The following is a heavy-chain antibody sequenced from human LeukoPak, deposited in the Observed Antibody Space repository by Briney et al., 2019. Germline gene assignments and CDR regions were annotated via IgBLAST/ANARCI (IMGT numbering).Heavy chain of an antibody. CDR1: GGSISSSAYH. Sequence: KPSETLSLTCTVSGGSISSSAYHWGWIRQPPGKGLEWIGSIHSSGSTYYNPSLKSRVTISVDTSKNQFSLKLSSVTAADTAVYYCARQYSSSDEGVLNFDYWGQGTLVTVSS. CDR3: ARQYSSSDEGVLNFDY. V-gene: IGHV4-39*07. CDR2: IHSSGST. J-gene: IGHJ4*02. D-gene: IGHD6-6*01.